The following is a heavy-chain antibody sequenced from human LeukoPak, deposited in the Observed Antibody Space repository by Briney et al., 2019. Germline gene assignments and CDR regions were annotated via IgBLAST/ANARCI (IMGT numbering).Heavy chain of an antibody. CDR1: GFTFSTYE. CDR3: AREGGSFLFEY. CDR2: ISSSGRTT. J-gene: IGHJ4*02. Sequence: PGGSLRLSCAASGFTFSTYEMSWVRQTPGKGLEWVAYISSSGRTTYYADSVKGRFTISRDDAKNSLYLQMSSLKVEDTAIYYCAREGGSFLFEYWGQGTLVTVSS. V-gene: IGHV3-48*03. D-gene: IGHD2-15*01.